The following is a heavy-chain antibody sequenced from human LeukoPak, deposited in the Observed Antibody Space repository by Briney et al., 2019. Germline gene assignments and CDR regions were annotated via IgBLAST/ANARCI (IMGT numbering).Heavy chain of an antibody. Sequence: PSETLSLTCAVYGGSFSGYYWSWIRQPPGKGLEWIGEINHSGSTNYNPSLKSRVTMSVDTSKNQFSLKLSSVTAADTAVYYCAVQATVTTSDFDYWGQGTLVTVSS. CDR3: AVQATVTTSDFDY. V-gene: IGHV4-34*01. D-gene: IGHD4-17*01. CDR1: GGSFSGYY. CDR2: INHSGST. J-gene: IGHJ4*02.